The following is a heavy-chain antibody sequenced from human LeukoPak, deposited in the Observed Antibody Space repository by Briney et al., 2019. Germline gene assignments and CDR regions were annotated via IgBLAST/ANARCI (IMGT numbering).Heavy chain of an antibody. V-gene: IGHV1-2*02. D-gene: IGHD6-13*01. CDR1: GYTFTVYY. Sequence: ASVKVSCKASGYTFTVYYMHWVRQAPGQGHEWMGWINPNSGGANYAQKFQGRVTMTRDTSISTAYMELSRLRSDDTAVYYCARAGIAAAGGYNWFDPWGQGTLVTVSS. CDR3: ARAGIAAAGGYNWFDP. CDR2: INPNSGGA. J-gene: IGHJ5*02.